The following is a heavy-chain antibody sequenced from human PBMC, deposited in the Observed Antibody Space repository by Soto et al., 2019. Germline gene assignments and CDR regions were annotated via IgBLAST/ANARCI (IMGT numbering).Heavy chain of an antibody. D-gene: IGHD3-3*01. CDR1: GGSISSSSYY. J-gene: IGHJ5*02. CDR2: IYYSGST. CDR3: ARQRFLEWLLGPYNWFDP. Sequence: SETLSLTCTVSGGSISSSSYYWGWIRQPPGKGLEWIGSIYYSGSTYYNPSLKSRVTISVDTSKNQFSLKLSSVTAADTAVYYCARQRFLEWLLGPYNWFDPWGQGTLVTVSS. V-gene: IGHV4-39*01.